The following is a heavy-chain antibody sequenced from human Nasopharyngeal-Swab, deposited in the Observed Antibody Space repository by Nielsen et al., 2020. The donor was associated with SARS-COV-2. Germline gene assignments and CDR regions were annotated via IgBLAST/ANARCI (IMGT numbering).Heavy chain of an antibody. J-gene: IGHJ4*02. D-gene: IGHD3-16*02. V-gene: IGHV4-34*01. CDR2: INHSGST. CDR1: GGSFSGYY. Sequence: SETLSLTCAVYGGSFSGYYWSWIRQPPGKGLEWIGEINHSGSTNYNPSLKSRVTISVDTSKNQFSLKLSSMTAADTAVYYCARAHYDYVWGTYRDYWGQGTLVTVSS. CDR3: ARAHYDYVWGTYRDY.